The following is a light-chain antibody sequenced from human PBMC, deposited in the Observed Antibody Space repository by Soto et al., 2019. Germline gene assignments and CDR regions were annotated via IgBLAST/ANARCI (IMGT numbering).Light chain of an antibody. V-gene: IGLV2-14*01. J-gene: IGLJ1*01. CDR1: SSDVGGYNY. Sequence: QSALTQPASVSGSPGQSITISCTGTSSDVGGYNYVSWYQHHPGKAPKLMIFEVSNRPSGVSNRFSGSKSGNTASLTISGLQVEDEADYYCTSYTSSSTYVFGTGTQLTVL. CDR3: TSYTSSSTYV. CDR2: EVS.